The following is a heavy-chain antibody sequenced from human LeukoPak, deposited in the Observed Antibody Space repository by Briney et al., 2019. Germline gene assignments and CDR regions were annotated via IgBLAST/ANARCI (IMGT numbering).Heavy chain of an antibody. CDR2: ISGSGGST. V-gene: IGHV3-23*01. Sequence: GGSLRLSCAASGFTFSSYAMSWVRQAPGKGLEWVSAISGSGGSTYYADSVKGRFTISRDNSKNTLSLQLNSLRPEDTALYYCAKHFCTGLDCSLFDSWGQGTLVTVSS. CDR1: GFTFSSYA. CDR3: AKHFCTGLDCSLFDS. D-gene: IGHD3/OR15-3a*01. J-gene: IGHJ4*02.